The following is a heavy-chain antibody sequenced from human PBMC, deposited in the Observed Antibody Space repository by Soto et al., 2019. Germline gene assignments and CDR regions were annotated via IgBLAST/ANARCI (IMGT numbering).Heavy chain of an antibody. D-gene: IGHD1-1*01. CDR3: ARHRSWKAVYYGMDV. J-gene: IGHJ6*02. CDR1: GYSFTSYW. CDR2: IDPSDSYT. V-gene: IGHV5-10-1*01. Sequence: XESLKISFKGSGYSFTSYWISWVGQIPGKGLEWMGRIDPSDSYTNYSPSFQGHVTISADKSISTAYLQWSSLKASDTAMYYCARHRSWKAVYYGMDVWGQGTTVTVSS.